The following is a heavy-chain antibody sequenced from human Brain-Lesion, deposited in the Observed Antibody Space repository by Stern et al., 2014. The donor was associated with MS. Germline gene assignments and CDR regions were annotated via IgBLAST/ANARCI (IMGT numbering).Heavy chain of an antibody. D-gene: IGHD3-3*01. CDR2: INPNTGGP. CDR3: ARDQRGITIFGVVTDYYYLGMDV. Sequence: DQLVESGAEVKKPGASVKVSCKTSGYIFTGYYIHWVRQAPGQGLEWMAGINPNTGGPKYAQKFQGRVTMSRDTSISTAYVELSSLTSDDTAVYYCARDQRGITIFGVVTDYYYLGMDVWGQGTTVTVSS. J-gene: IGHJ6*02. V-gene: IGHV1-2*02. CDR1: GYIFTGYY.